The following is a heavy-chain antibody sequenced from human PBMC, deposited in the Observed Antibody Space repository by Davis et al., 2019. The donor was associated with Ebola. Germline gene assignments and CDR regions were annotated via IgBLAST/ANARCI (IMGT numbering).Heavy chain of an antibody. J-gene: IGHJ1*01. CDR1: GYIFTTYY. CDR3: ATLLGCSGGSCYPAEYFQH. V-gene: IGHV1-46*01. Sequence: ASVKVSCKASGYIFTTYYIHGVRQAPGQGLEWMGIIDPSGGGTDYAQKFQGRVTMTRDTSTSTVYMELRNLRSEDTAVYYCATLLGCSGGSCYPAEYFQHWGQGTLVTVSS. CDR2: IDPSGGGT. D-gene: IGHD2-15*01.